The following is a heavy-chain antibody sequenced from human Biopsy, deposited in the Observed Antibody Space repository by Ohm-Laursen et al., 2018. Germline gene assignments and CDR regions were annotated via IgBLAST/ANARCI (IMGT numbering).Heavy chain of an antibody. J-gene: IGHJ4*02. CDR1: GYSFTSYY. V-gene: IGHV1-46*01. CDR3: ARNTGRYGDLYYFDY. Sequence: GSSVKVSCKASGYSFTSYYMHWVRQAPGQGLEWMGMINPSGSTTSYPQIFQGRVTMTRDTSKSTVYMELSSLRSADTAVYFCARNTGRYGDLYYFDYWGQGTLVTVPS. CDR2: INPSGSTT. D-gene: IGHD4-17*01.